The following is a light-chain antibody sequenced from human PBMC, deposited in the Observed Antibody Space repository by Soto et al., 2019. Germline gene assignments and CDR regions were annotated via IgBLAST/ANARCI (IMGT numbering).Light chain of an antibody. CDR1: QSVTSW. Sequence: DVQMNQSPSTLSASVGDRVTITCRASQSVTSWLAWYQQKPGKAPKVLIYDASSLESGVPSRFSGSGAVTEFTLTISSLHPDDFATYYCHHYNSYPGTFGQGTKVQIK. J-gene: IGKJ1*01. CDR3: HHYNSYPGT. V-gene: IGKV1-5*01. CDR2: DAS.